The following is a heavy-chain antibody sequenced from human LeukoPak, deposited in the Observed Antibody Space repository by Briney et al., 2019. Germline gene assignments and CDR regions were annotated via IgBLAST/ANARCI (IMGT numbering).Heavy chain of an antibody. Sequence: PGKSLRLSCRTSGFSFSHFGMHGVRQAPGKGLEWVAVIWSDATEKYYGNSVKGRFTISRDNYDNTVSLQMNSLRVEDTAVYYCAKDAQRGFDFSNSLESWGQGTVVTVSP. CDR2: IWSDATEK. J-gene: IGHJ5*01. CDR3: AKDAQRGFDFSNSLES. V-gene: IGHV3-33*06. D-gene: IGHD4-11*01. CDR1: GFSFSHFG.